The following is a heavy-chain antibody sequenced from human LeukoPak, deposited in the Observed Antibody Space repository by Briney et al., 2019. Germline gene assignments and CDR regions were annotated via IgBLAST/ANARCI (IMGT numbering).Heavy chain of an antibody. Sequence: GGSLRLSCAASGFTLSTYGMSWVRQAPGKGLEWLSYISSSRSTIYYGDSVKGRFTISRDNAKNSLYLQMNSLRDEDTALYYCARAMYYYDSSGGLGAFDIWGQGTMVTVSS. CDR1: GFTLSTYG. J-gene: IGHJ3*02. V-gene: IGHV3-48*02. CDR2: ISSSRSTI. CDR3: ARAMYYYDSSGGLGAFDI. D-gene: IGHD3-22*01.